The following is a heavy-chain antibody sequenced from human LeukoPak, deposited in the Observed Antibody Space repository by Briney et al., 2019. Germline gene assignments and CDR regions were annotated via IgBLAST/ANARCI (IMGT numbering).Heavy chain of an antibody. J-gene: IGHJ4*02. CDR2: IHYSGNT. V-gene: IGHV4-39*01. D-gene: IGHD3-3*01. CDR1: GGSISSYY. CDR3: ARLGAGPTYYDFWSGYSSFYFDY. Sequence: TSETLSLTCTVSGGSISSYYWGWIRQPPGKGLEWIGGIHYSGNTYYNPSLKGRVTISVDTSKNQFSLKLSSVTAADTAVYYCARLGAGPTYYDFWSGYSSFYFDYWGQGTLVTVSS.